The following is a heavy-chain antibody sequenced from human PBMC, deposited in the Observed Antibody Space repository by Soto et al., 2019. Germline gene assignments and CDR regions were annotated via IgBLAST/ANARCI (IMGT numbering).Heavy chain of an antibody. J-gene: IGHJ4*02. CDR2: ISSSGSTI. D-gene: IGHD2-15*01. CDR1: GFTFSSYE. Sequence: GGSLRLSCAASGFTFSSYEMNWVRQAPGKGLEWVSYISSSGSTIYYADSVKGRFTISRDNAKNSLYLQMNSLRAEDTAVYYCASAIVVVVAAFNFDYWGQGTLVTVSS. V-gene: IGHV3-48*03. CDR3: ASAIVVVVAAFNFDY.